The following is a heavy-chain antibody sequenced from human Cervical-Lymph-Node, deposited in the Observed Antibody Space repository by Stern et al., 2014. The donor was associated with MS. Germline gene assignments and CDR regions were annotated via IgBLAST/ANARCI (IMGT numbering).Heavy chain of an antibody. D-gene: IGHD2-2*01. V-gene: IGHV3-30*18. J-gene: IGHJ4*02. CDR2: MSYDGAHK. CDR3: AKSSCRTIACYHGVFDY. Sequence: VQLVESGGGVVQPGRSLRLSCAASGFTFSTYAMHWVRQAPGKGLEWVAVMSYDGAHKDYAESVMGRFTISRDNSKHTLHLQMNSLRTEDTAVYYCAKSSCRTIACYHGVFDYWGQGALVAVSS. CDR1: GFTFSTYA.